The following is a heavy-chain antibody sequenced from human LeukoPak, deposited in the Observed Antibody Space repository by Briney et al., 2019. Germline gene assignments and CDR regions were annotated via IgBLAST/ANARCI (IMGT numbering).Heavy chain of an antibody. CDR2: ICHSGNT. J-gene: IGHJ3*02. CDR1: GYSISSGYC. V-gene: IGHV4-38-2*02. CDR3: ARDSGSFPVYAFDI. Sequence: SETLSLTCSVSGYSISSGYCWGWIRQPPGKGLEWIGSICHSGNTYYSPSLKSRVTISVDTSKNQFSLKLSSVTAADTAVYYCARDSGSFPVYAFDIWGQGTMVTVSS. D-gene: IGHD1-26*01.